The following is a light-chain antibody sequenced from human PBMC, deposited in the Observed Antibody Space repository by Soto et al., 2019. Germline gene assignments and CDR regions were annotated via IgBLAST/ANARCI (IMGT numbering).Light chain of an antibody. CDR1: GSDFGRYNR. V-gene: IGLV2-18*02. Sequence: QSALTQPPSVSGSPGQSVTISCTGTGSDFGRYNRVSWYQHTPGTAPKLLIYEVTNRPSGVPDRFSGSRSGNTASLTISGLQAGDDADYYCSSFTTSDTWVLGGGTKLTVL. CDR3: SSFTTSDTWV. CDR2: EVT. J-gene: IGLJ3*02.